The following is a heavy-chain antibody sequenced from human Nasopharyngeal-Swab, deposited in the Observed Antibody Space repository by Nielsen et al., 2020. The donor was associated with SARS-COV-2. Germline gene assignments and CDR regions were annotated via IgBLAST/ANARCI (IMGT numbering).Heavy chain of an antibody. D-gene: IGHD3-16*01. CDR3: ARGRRITTPYGMDV. Sequence: SETRSLTCAVYGGSFSGYYWSWIRQPPGKGLEWIGEINHSGSTNYNPSLKSRVTISVDTSKNQFSLKLSSVTAADTAVYYCARGRRITTPYGMDVWGQGTTVTVSS. J-gene: IGHJ6*02. V-gene: IGHV4-34*01. CDR2: INHSGST. CDR1: GGSFSGYY.